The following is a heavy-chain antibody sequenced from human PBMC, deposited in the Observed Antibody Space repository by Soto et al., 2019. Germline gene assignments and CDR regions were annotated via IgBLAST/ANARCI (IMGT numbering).Heavy chain of an antibody. Sequence: QVQLVQSGAEVKKPGSSVKVSCKASGGTFSSYTISWVRQAPGQGLEWMGRIIPILGIANYAQKFQGRVTITADKSTSTAYMELSSLRSEDRAVYYCARGSEEARLRKAFDIWGQGTMVTVSS. V-gene: IGHV1-69*02. CDR1: GGTFSSYT. CDR2: IIPILGIA. D-gene: IGHD3-10*01. J-gene: IGHJ3*02. CDR3: ARGSEEARLRKAFDI.